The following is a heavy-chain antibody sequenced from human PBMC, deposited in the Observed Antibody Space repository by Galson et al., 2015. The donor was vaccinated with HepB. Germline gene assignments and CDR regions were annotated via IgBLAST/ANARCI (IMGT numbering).Heavy chain of an antibody. Sequence: SVKVSCKASGYTFTSYYMHWVRQAPGQGLEWMGIINPSGGSTSYAQKLQGRVTMTRDTSTSTVYMELGSLRSEDTAVYYCARYSSTMAFDYWGQGTLVTVSS. J-gene: IGHJ4*02. D-gene: IGHD2-2*01. CDR2: INPSGGST. CDR1: GYTFTSYY. V-gene: IGHV1-46*04. CDR3: ARYSSTMAFDY.